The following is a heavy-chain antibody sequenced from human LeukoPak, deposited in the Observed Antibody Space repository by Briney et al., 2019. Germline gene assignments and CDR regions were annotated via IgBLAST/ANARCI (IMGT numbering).Heavy chain of an antibody. CDR1: GYTFSRYA. CDR3: VKDVGGSYAFDY. J-gene: IGHJ4*02. CDR2: INDNGGRT. Sequence: GGSLRLSCSASGYTFSRYAMHWVRQAPGKGLEYVSGINDNGGRTHYGDSVKGRFSISRDNSKNTLHLQMSTLRAEDTALYYCVKDVGGSYAFDYWGQGILVTVAS. V-gene: IGHV3-64D*09. D-gene: IGHD1-26*01.